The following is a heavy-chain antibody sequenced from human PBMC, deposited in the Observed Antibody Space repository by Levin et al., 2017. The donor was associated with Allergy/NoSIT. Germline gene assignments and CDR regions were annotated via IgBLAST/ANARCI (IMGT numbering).Heavy chain of an antibody. J-gene: IGHJ4*02. D-gene: IGHD5-18*01. V-gene: IGHV4-39*01. CDR2: IRYSGDN. Sequence: KPSETLSLTCTVSGASISSSNYFWGWIRQPPGKGLEWIGTIRYSGDNYYNPSLKSRLTISVDTSKNQVSLKLSSVTAADTAVYYCAKLRGGVQLWESWGQGTLVTVSS. CDR1: GASISSSNYF. CDR3: AKLRGGVQLWES.